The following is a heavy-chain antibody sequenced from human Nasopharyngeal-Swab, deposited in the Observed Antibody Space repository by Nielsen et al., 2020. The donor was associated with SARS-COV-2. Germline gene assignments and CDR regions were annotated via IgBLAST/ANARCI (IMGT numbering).Heavy chain of an antibody. V-gene: IGHV4-34*01. CDR3: ARGDSDSPDYSPRVFDY. CDR2: VNHGGST. Sequence: RQAPGKGLEWIGEVNHGGSTNSNPSLKSRVTMSVDTSKNQFSLNLGSVTAADTAVYYCARGDSDSPDYSPRVFDYWGQRSLVTVSS. D-gene: IGHD3-22*01. J-gene: IGHJ4*02.